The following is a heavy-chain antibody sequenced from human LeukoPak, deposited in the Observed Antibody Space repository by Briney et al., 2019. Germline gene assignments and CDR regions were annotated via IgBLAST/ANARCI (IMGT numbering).Heavy chain of an antibody. Sequence: AESLRLSCAASGFTFSNYVMHWVRQAPGKGLEWLAAISYDGSDKYYVDSVKGRFTISRDNSKNTLSLQTNSLRAEDTAVYYCTREGQNTNVFDYWGQGILVTLSS. J-gene: IGHJ4*02. CDR3: TREGQNTNVFDY. V-gene: IGHV3-30-3*01. CDR1: GFTFSNYV. CDR2: ISYDGSDK. D-gene: IGHD2-8*01.